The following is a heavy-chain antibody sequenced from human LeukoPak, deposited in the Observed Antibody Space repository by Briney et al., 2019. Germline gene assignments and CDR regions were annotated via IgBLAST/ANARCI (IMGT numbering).Heavy chain of an antibody. Sequence: PGGSLRLSCAASGFTFSSYGMHWVRQAPGKGLEWVAVIWYDGSNKYYADSVKGRFTVSRDNSKNTLYLQMNSLRAEDTAVYYCARDNWRLRGSFDYWGQGTLVTVSS. J-gene: IGHJ4*02. CDR1: GFTFSSYG. CDR3: ARDNWRLRGSFDY. D-gene: IGHD3-16*01. V-gene: IGHV3-33*01. CDR2: IWYDGSNK.